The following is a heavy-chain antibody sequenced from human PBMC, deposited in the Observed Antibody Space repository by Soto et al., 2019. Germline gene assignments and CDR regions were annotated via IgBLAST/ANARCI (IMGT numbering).Heavy chain of an antibody. CDR2: IKGDGSEK. D-gene: IGHD2-2*01. J-gene: IGHJ6*02. CDR3: ARDLGRTAAGYYYYYAMAV. V-gene: IGHV3-7*01. Sequence: GGSLRLSCAASGFTFSNYWMNWVRQVPGKGLEWVANIKGDGSEKYFVDSVKGRFTISRDNAKNSLYLQMNSLRAEDTATYYCARDLGRTAAGYYYYYAMAVWGQGTTVTVSS. CDR1: GFTFSNYW.